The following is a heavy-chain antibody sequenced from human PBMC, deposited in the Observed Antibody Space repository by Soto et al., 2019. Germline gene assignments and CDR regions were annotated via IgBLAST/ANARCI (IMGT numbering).Heavy chain of an antibody. Sequence: GGSLRLSCAASGSSFSDYYMNWIRQAPGKGLEWVSYISSSSSYTNYADSVKGRVTISRDNAKNSLYLQMNSLRAEDTAVYYCARGITAAAGTDYWGQGALVTVSS. CDR1: GSSFSDYY. J-gene: IGHJ4*02. D-gene: IGHD6-13*01. CDR2: ISSSSSYT. V-gene: IGHV3-11*05. CDR3: ARGITAAAGTDY.